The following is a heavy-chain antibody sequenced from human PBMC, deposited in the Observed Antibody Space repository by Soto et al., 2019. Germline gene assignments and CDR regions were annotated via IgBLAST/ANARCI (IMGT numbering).Heavy chain of an antibody. CDR1: GFTFSNYA. D-gene: IGHD2-15*01. Sequence: EVQLLESGGGLVPPGGSLRLSCAASGFTFSNYAMSWVRQAPGKGLEWVSAISGSDSSTYYADSVKGRFTISRDNSKNTLYLQLNSLRAEDTAVFYCAKKGHCSGGGCSSLDVWGQGTTVTVSS. CDR2: ISGSDSST. V-gene: IGHV3-23*01. CDR3: AKKGHCSGGGCSSLDV. J-gene: IGHJ6*02.